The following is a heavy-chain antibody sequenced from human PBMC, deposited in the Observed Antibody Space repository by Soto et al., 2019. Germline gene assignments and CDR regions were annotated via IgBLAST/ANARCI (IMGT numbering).Heavy chain of an antibody. CDR2: MSFDETKK. Sequence: QVRLVESGGGVVQPGRSLRLSCAASGFTFSNYAMHWVRQAPGKGLEWVAVMSFDETKKYHAASVEGRFTISRDNSQNTLDLQMTSLRAELTALYYCARSQARFYFDTSGFFFGLDVWGQGTTVVVSS. J-gene: IGHJ6*02. CDR1: GFTFSNYA. CDR3: ARSQARFYFDTSGFFFGLDV. V-gene: IGHV3-30-3*01. D-gene: IGHD3-22*01.